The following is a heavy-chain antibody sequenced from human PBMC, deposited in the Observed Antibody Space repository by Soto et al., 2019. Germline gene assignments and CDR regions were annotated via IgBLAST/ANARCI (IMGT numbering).Heavy chain of an antibody. J-gene: IGHJ6*02. CDR3: TRYRDFWSGYASYYYYGMDV. V-gene: IGHV3-49*04. CDR2: IRSKAYGGTT. CDR1: GFTFGDYA. D-gene: IGHD3-3*01. Sequence: GGSLRLSCTASGFTFGDYAMSWVRQAPGKGLEWVGFIRSKAYGGTTEYAASVKGRFTISRDGSKSIAYLQMNSLKTEDTAVYYCTRYRDFWSGYASYYYYGMDVWGQGTTVTVSS.